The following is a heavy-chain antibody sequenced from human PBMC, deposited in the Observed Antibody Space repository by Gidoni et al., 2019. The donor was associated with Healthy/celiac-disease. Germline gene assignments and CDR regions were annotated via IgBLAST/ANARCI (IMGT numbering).Heavy chain of an antibody. Sequence: EVHLVESGGGLVQPGGSLNIYCAAYGFTFSGPAMHWVRQASGKGLEWVGRMRSKANSSATACAASVEGRFTISRDDSKNTAYLQMNSLKTEDTAVYYCSRGLVVAGKTPRGGDYWGQGTLVTVSS. CDR2: MRSKANSSAT. V-gene: IGHV3-73*02. D-gene: IGHD6-19*01. CDR3: SRGLVVAGKTPRGGDY. J-gene: IGHJ4*02. CDR1: GFTFSGPA.